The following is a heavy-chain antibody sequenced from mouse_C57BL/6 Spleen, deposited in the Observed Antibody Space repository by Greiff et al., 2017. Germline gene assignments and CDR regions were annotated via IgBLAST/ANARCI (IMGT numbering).Heavy chain of an antibody. CDR2: IRNKANGYTT. J-gene: IGHJ1*03. V-gene: IGHV7-3*01. CDR3: ARYIPPGYWYFDV. CDR1: GFTFTDYY. Sequence: VQLKQSGGGLVQPGGSLSLSCAASGFTFTDYYMSWVRQPPGKALEWLGFIRNKANGYTTEYSASVKGRFTISRDNSQSILYLQMHALRAEDSATYYCARYIPPGYWYFDVWGTGTTVTVSS.